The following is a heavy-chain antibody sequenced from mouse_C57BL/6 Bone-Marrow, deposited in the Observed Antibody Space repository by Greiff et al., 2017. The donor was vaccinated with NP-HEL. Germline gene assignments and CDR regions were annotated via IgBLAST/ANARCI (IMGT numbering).Heavy chain of an antibody. CDR3: TRERIYGYYFDY. D-gene: IGHD1-1*01. CDR2: IYPGNSDT. Sequence: DVQLQQSGTVLARPGASVKMSCKTSGYTFTSYWMHWVKQRPGQGLEWIGAIYPGNSDTSYNQKFKGKAKLTAVTSASTAYMELSSLTNEDSAVYYCTRERIYGYYFDYWGQGTTLTVSS. J-gene: IGHJ2*01. CDR1: GYTFTSYW. V-gene: IGHV1-5*01.